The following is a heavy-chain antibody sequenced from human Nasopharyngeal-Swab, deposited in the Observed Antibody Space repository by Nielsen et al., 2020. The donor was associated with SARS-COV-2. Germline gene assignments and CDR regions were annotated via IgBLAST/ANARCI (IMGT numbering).Heavy chain of an antibody. CDR1: GGSISSYY. D-gene: IGHD3-10*01. J-gene: IGHJ5*02. CDR2: IYYSGST. V-gene: IGHV4-59*01. CDR3: ARDPNGGFDP. Sequence: SETLSLTCTVSGGSISSYYWSWIRQPPGKGLEWIGYIYYSGSTNYNPSLKSRVTISVDTSKNQFSLRLSSVTAADTAVYYCARDPNGGFDPWGQGTLVTVSS.